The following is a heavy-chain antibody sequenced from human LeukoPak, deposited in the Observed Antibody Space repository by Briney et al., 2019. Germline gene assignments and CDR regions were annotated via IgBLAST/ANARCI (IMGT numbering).Heavy chain of an antibody. V-gene: IGHV5-51*01. J-gene: IGHJ3*01. D-gene: IGHD4-11*01. CDR1: GFSSTTYW. Sequence: GESLTISCKVSGFSSTTYWIAWVRQMPGKGLEWMGVIQPDDSDTTYSPSLQGQVSISADKSINTAYLQWSSLEASGTAMYYCARPLFSSNYRAFDLWGQGTLVTVSS. CDR2: IQPDDSDT. CDR3: ARPLFSSNYRAFDL.